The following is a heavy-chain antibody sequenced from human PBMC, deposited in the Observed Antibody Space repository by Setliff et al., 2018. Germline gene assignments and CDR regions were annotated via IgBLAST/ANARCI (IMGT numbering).Heavy chain of an antibody. Sequence: SETLSLTCAASGGTFTYYYWTWIRQPPGKGLEWIGEINHSGSTNYNPSLKSRATISVDRSKSQFSLKLTSMTAADTAVYYCARLMVAPRIVFDYWGLGSLVTVSS. CDR3: ARLMVAPRIVFDY. CDR1: GGTFTYYY. D-gene: IGHD3-10*01. J-gene: IGHJ4*02. V-gene: IGHV4-34*01. CDR2: INHSGST.